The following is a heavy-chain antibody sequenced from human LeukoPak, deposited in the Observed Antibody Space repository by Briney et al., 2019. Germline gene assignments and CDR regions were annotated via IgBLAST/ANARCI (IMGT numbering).Heavy chain of an antibody. CDR3: ARHLGYCSSTSCYAYYYGMDV. V-gene: IGHV5-10-1*01. D-gene: IGHD2-2*01. CDR2: IDPSDSYT. Sequence: GESLKISCKGSGYSFTSYWISWVRQMPGKGLEWMGRIDPSDSYTNYSPSFQGHVTISADKSISTAYLQWSSLKASDTAMYYCARHLGYCSSTSCYAYYYGMDVWGQGTTVTVSS. J-gene: IGHJ6*02. CDR1: GYSFTSYW.